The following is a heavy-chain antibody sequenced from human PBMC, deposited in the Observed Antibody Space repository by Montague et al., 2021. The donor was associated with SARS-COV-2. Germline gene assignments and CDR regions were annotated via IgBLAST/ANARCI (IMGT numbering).Heavy chain of an antibody. D-gene: IGHD3-3*01. V-gene: IGHV4-59*01. J-gene: IGHJ6*03. Sequence: SETLSLTCTVSGGSISSYYWSWIRQPPGKGLEWIGYIYYSGSTNYNPSLNSRVTISVGTSKSQFSLKLSSVTAADTAVYYCARALVPEEWLFGGDYYYYMDDWGKGTTVTVSS. CDR1: GGSISSYY. CDR3: ARALVPEEWLFGGDYYYYMDD. CDR2: IYYSGST.